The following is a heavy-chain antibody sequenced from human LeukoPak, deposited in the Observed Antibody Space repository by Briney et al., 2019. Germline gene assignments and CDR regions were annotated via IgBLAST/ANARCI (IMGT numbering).Heavy chain of an antibody. Sequence: SETLSLTCAVYGGSFSGYYWSWTRQPPGKGLEWIGEINHSGSTNYNPSLKSRVTISVDTSKNQFSLKLSSVTAADTAVYYCARESSYCSGGSCYSGNYYMDVWGKGTTVTVSS. CDR2: INHSGST. V-gene: IGHV4-34*01. J-gene: IGHJ6*03. CDR3: ARESSYCSGGSCYSGNYYMDV. CDR1: GGSFSGYY. D-gene: IGHD2-15*01.